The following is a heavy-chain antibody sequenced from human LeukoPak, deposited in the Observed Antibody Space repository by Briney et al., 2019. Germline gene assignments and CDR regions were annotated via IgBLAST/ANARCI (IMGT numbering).Heavy chain of an antibody. D-gene: IGHD3-22*01. CDR2: IIPFLGVA. V-gene: IGHV1-69*02. CDR1: GGTFSTYS. CDR3: ARGYDNSGYQDY. J-gene: IGHJ4*02. Sequence: GASVKVSCKASGGTFSTYSFTWVRQAPGQGLEWMGRIIPFLGVAKYAQHFQGRVTFTADKSTSTAYMEISSLRSEDTALNFCARGYDNSGYQDYWGQGTLVTVSS.